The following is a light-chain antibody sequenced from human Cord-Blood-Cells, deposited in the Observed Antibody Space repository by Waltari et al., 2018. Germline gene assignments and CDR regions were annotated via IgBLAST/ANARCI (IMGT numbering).Light chain of an antibody. CDR3: QVWDSSSDHVV. J-gene: IGLJ2*01. V-gene: IGLV3-21*04. CDR2: YDS. Sequence: SYVLTQPPSVSVAPGTPDRITCGGNNIGSKRLHWYQQKPGQAPVLVIYYDSDRPSGIPERFAGSNSGNTATLTISRVEAGDEADYYCQVWDSSSDHVVFGGGTKLTVL. CDR1: NIGSKR.